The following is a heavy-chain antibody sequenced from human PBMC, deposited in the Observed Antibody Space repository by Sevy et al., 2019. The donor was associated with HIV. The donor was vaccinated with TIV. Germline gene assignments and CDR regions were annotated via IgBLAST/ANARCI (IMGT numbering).Heavy chain of an antibody. CDR3: ATCSPDYYYGMDV. J-gene: IGHJ6*02. CDR1: GGSISGYY. CDR2: FYYSGRT. Sequence: SETLSLTCTVSGGSISGYYWSWIRQPPGKGLEWIGYFYYSGRTNYNPSLKGRVTISVDTSKNQFSLKLSSVTAADTAVYYCATCSPDYYYGMDVWGQGTTVTVSS. V-gene: IGHV4-59*03. D-gene: IGHD2-15*01.